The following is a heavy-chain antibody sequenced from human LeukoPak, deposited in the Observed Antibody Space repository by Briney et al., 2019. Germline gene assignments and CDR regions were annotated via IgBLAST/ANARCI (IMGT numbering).Heavy chain of an antibody. CDR3: ARFDYHDSSGFPYYYAVDV. V-gene: IGHV4-59*01. D-gene: IGHD3-22*01. Sequence: SETLSLTCTVSGGSISSYYWSWIRQAPGKGLEWIANIDYSGNTIYNPALKSRVTMSVDTSKNQFSLNLTSVTAADTALYYCARFDYHDSSGFPYYYAVDVWGQGTTVTVSS. CDR1: GGSISSYY. J-gene: IGHJ6*02. CDR2: IDYSGNT.